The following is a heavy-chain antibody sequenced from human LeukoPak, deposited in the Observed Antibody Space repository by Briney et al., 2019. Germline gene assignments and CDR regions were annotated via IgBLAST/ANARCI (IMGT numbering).Heavy chain of an antibody. Sequence: GASVKVSCKASGYSFTDKYMHWVRQAPGQGLEWMGWINPNSGGTNYAQKFQGRVTMTTDTFMSTAYMELSGLTSDDTAVYYCARAGGRSWFDPWGQGTLVTVSS. CDR2: INPNSGGT. J-gene: IGHJ5*02. V-gene: IGHV1-2*02. CDR1: GYSFTDKY. CDR3: ARAGGRSWFDP.